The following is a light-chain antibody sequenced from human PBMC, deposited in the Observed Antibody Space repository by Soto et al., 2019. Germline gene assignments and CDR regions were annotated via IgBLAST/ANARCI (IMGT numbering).Light chain of an antibody. J-gene: IGKJ1*01. V-gene: IGKV3-15*01. Sequence: VLPQTPATLSVSPGESANLSCRASQSVSSHLAWYQQKPGQAPRLLIYGASTRATGSPARFSGSGSGTEFTLTISSLQSEAFAVYYCQHYNTWPWTFGQGTKVDIK. CDR3: QHYNTWPWT. CDR2: GAS. CDR1: QSVSSH.